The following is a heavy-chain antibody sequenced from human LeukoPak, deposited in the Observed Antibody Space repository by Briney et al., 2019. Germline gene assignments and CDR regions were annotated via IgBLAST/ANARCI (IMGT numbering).Heavy chain of an antibody. D-gene: IGHD4-23*01. CDR3: AASITPNAFDI. CDR2: ISSSGSTI. J-gene: IGHJ3*02. V-gene: IGHV3-48*03. CDR1: GFTFSSYE. Sequence: PGGSLRLFCAASGFTFSSYEMNWVRQAPGKGLEWVSYISSSGSTIYYADSVKGRFTISRDNAKNSLYLQMNSLRAEDTAVYYCAASITPNAFDIWGQGTMVTVSS.